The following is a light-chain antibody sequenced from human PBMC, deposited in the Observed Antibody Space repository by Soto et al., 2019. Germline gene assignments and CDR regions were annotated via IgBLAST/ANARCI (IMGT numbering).Light chain of an antibody. CDR3: HQRSSWPFT. J-gene: IGKJ3*01. CDR1: QSVSSY. V-gene: IGKV3-11*01. CDR2: DAF. Sequence: EIVLTQSPATLSLSPGERATLSCRASQSVSSYLAWYQQKPGQAPRLLIYDAFNRATGIPARFSGSGSGTDFTLTISSLEPEDFAVYYCHQRSSWPFTFGPGTKVDI.